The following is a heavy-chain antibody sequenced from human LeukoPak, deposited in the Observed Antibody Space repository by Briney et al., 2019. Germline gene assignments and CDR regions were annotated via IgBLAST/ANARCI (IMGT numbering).Heavy chain of an antibody. D-gene: IGHD4-23*01. V-gene: IGHV4-38-2*02. Sequence: SETLSLTCTVSGYSISSGYYWGWIRQPPGKGLEWIGSIYHSGSTYYNPSLKSRVTISVDTSKNQFSLKLSSVTAADTAVYYCARVNQDYGGNPLDYWGQGTLVTVSS. J-gene: IGHJ4*02. CDR3: ARVNQDYGGNPLDY. CDR2: IYHSGST. CDR1: GYSISSGYY.